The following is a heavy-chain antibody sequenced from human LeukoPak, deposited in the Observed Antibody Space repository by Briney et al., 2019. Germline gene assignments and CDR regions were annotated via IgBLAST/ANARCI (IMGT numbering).Heavy chain of an antibody. D-gene: IGHD2-2*01. J-gene: IGHJ6*04. CDR2: INSDGSST. CDR3: ARESAYYYYGMDV. Sequence: GGSLRLSCAASGFTFSSYWMHWVRQAPGKGLAWVSRINSDGSSTSYADSVKGRFTISRDNAKNTLYLQMNSLRAEDTAVYYCARESAYYYYGMDVWGKGTTVTVSS. CDR1: GFTFSSYW. V-gene: IGHV3-74*01.